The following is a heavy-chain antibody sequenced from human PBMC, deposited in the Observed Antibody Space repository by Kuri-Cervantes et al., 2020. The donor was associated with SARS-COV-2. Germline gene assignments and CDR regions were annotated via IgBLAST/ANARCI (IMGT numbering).Heavy chain of an antibody. D-gene: IGHD5-24*01. J-gene: IGHJ4*02. V-gene: IGHV4-61*01. CDR1: GGSVSSGSYY. CDR2: IYYSGST. CDR3: ARGMAEVSYYFDY. Sequence: GSLRLSCTVSGGSVSSGSYYWSWIRQPPGKGLEWIGYIYYSGSTNYNPSLKSRVTISVDTSKNQLSLNASSVTAADTAVYYCARGMAEVSYYFDYWGQGTLVTVSS.